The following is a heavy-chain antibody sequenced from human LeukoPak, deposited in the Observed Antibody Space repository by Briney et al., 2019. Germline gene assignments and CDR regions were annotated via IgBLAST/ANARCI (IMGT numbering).Heavy chain of an antibody. CDR1: GYTFTGYY. Sequence: ASVKVSCKASGYTFTGYYMHWVRQAPGQGLEWMGWINPNSGGTNYAQKFQGRVTMTRDTSISTAYMELSRLRSDVTAVYYCARDSQRWLQFGSPDYWGQGTLVTVSS. CDR3: ARDSQRWLQFGSPDY. J-gene: IGHJ4*02. D-gene: IGHD5-12*01. CDR2: INPNSGGT. V-gene: IGHV1-2*02.